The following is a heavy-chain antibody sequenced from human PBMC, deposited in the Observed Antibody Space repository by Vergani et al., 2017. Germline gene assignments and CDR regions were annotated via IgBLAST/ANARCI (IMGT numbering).Heavy chain of an antibody. D-gene: IGHD4-11*01. CDR2: IDHTGRP. CDR3: ARVNTETNGHLYYYYYMDV. CDR1: GGSFTSYH. Sequence: QVQLQQWGGGLLKPSETLSLTCVVNGGSFTSYHWTWIRQSPGEGLEWVGDIDHTGRPDYNPSLKSRLTMSVDKSRNQFSLTRNSVTATDTAIYFCARVNTETNGHLYYYYYMDVWGQGTAVTGS. V-gene: IGHV4-34*01. J-gene: IGHJ6*03.